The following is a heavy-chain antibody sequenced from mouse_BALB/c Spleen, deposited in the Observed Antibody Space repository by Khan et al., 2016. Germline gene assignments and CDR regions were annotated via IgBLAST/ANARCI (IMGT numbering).Heavy chain of an antibody. CDR1: GFTFSSFG. CDR3: ARHYGNYEWGWFAY. D-gene: IGHD2-1*01. CDR2: ISSGSSAI. Sequence: EVELVASGGGLVQPGGSRKLSCAASGFTFSSFGMHWVRQAPEKGLAWVAYISSGSSAIYYEDTVKGRFTISRDHPKNTLFLQMTRLMSEDTAMYYCARHYGNYEWGWFAYWGQGTLVTVSA. J-gene: IGHJ3*01. V-gene: IGHV5-17*02.